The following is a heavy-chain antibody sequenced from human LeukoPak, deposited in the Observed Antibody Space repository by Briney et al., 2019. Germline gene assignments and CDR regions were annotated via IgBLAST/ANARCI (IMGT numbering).Heavy chain of an antibody. V-gene: IGHV3-21*01. J-gene: IGHJ5*02. Sequence: PGGSLRLSCAASGFTFSSYSMNWVRQAPGKGLEWVSSISSSSSYMYYADSVKGRFTISRDNAKNSLYLQMNSLRAEDTAVYYCARGQPGIAAARWFDPWGQGTLVTVSS. CDR2: ISSSSSYM. CDR1: GFTFSSYS. CDR3: ARGQPGIAAARWFDP. D-gene: IGHD6-13*01.